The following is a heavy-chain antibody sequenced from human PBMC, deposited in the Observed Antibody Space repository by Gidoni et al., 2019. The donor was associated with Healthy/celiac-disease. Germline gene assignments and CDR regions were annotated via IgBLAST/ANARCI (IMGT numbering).Heavy chain of an antibody. CDR1: GFTFSSYA. CDR2: ISYDGSNK. Sequence: QVQLVESGGGVVQPGRSLRLSCAASGFTFSSYAMHWVRQAPGKGLEWLAVISYDGSNKYYADSVKGRFTISRDNSKNTLYLQMNSLRAEDTAVYYCARDPGEGPYYYYGMDVWGQGTTVTVSS. J-gene: IGHJ6*02. V-gene: IGHV3-30-3*01. CDR3: ARDPGEGPYYYYGMDV.